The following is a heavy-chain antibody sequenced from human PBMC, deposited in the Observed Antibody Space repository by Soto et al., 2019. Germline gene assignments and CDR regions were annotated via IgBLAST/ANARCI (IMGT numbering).Heavy chain of an antibody. CDR3: ARGGVSTPNFDD. V-gene: IGHV5-51*01. D-gene: IGHD3-3*01. CDR2: IYPSDSDT. CDR1: GYNFAGYW. J-gene: IGHJ4*02. Sequence: GESLKISCKGSGYNFAGYWIAWVRQMPGKGLELMGIIYPSDSDTRYRPSFQGQVTISADKSISSAYLQWSSLRASDTAMYYCARGGVSTPNFDDWGQGTPVTVSS.